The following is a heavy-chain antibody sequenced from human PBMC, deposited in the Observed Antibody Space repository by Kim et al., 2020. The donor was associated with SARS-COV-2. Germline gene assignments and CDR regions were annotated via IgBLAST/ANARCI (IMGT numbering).Heavy chain of an antibody. CDR2: IYYSGST. J-gene: IGHJ4*02. CDR1: GGSVSSGSYY. V-gene: IGHV4-61*01. Sequence: SENLSLTCTVSGGSVSSGSYYWSWIRQPPGKGLEWIGYIYYSGSTNYNPSLKSRVTISVDTSKNQFSLKLSSVTAADTAVYYCARGSLGFDYWGQGTLVT. CDR3: ARGSLGFDY.